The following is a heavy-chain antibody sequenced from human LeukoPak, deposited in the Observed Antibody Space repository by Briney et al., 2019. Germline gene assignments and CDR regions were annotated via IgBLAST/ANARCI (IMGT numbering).Heavy chain of an antibody. CDR2: IYYSGST. CDR1: GGSISSSSYY. Sequence: SQTLSLTCTVSGGSISSSSYYWSWIRQPPGKGLEWIGYIYYSGSTNYNPSLKSRVTISVDTSKNQFSLKLSSVTAADTAVYYCARERGSSSWPFDYWGQGTLVTVSS. J-gene: IGHJ4*02. V-gene: IGHV4-61*01. CDR3: ARERGSSSWPFDY. D-gene: IGHD6-13*01.